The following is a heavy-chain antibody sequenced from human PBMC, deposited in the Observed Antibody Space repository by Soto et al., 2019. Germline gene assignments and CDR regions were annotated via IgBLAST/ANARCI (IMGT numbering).Heavy chain of an antibody. CDR3: ARDGDYYDSSGYYYFSY. CDR2: ISYSGST. D-gene: IGHD3-22*01. V-gene: IGHV4-31*03. CDR1: GGSISSGGYY. Sequence: PSETLSLTCTVSGGSISSGGYYWSWIRQHPGTGLEWIGHISYSGSTYYNTSLKSRVTISVDTSRNQFSLIVNSVTAADTAVYYCARDGDYYDSSGYYYFSYWGQGTLVTVSS. J-gene: IGHJ4*02.